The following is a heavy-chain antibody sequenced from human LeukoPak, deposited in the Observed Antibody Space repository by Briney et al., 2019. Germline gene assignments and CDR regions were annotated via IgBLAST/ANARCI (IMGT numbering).Heavy chain of an antibody. CDR3: ASHDSGSYSIYLDR. CDR1: GFTFSSFE. V-gene: IGHV3-48*03. D-gene: IGHD3-10*01. Sequence: PGGSLRLSCAASGFTFSSFEMNWVRQAPGKGPEWISYITGYGDIMRYADSVKGRFTISRDNAKNSLYLQMSSLTVEDTAVYYCASHDSGSYSIYLDRWGQGTLVTVSS. J-gene: IGHJ4*02. CDR2: ITGYGDIM.